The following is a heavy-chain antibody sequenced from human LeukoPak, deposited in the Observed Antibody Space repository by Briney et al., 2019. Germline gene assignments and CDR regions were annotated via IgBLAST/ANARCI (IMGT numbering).Heavy chain of an antibody. J-gene: IGHJ3*02. Sequence: PSETLSLTCTVSGGSISSYYWSWIRQPPGKGLEWIGYIHFSGSTSYNPSLKSRVTISVDTSKNQFSLKLSSVTAADTAVYYCARSRVNSGAFDIWGQGTMVTVSS. CDR3: ARSRVNSGAFDI. CDR2: IHFSGST. CDR1: GGSISSYY. D-gene: IGHD5-24*01. V-gene: IGHV4-59*01.